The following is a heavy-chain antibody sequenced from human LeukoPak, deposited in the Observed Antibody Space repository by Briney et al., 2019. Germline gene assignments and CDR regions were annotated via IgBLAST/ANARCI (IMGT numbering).Heavy chain of an antibody. CDR2: IKSKTDGGTT. Sequence: GGSLRLSCGASGFTLSNAWMSWVRQAPGKGVEWVGRIKSKTDGGTTHYAAPVKGRFTISRDDSKNTLSLQMNSLRAEDTAVYYCARGRSVLMVYADNFDYWGQGTLVTVSS. V-gene: IGHV3-15*01. J-gene: IGHJ4*02. CDR3: ARGRSVLMVYADNFDY. D-gene: IGHD2-8*01. CDR1: GFTLSNAW.